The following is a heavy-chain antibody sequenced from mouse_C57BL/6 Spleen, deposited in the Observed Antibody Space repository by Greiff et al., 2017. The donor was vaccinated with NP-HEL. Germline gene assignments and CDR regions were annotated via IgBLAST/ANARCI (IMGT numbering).Heavy chain of an antibody. CDR3: ARSDSSGYWFAY. CDR2: IDPSDSYT. D-gene: IGHD3-2*02. Sequence: QVQLQQPGAELVIPGASVKLSCKASGYTFTSYWMPWVKQRPGQGLEWIGEIDPSDSYTNYNQKFKGKSTLTVDKSSSTAYMQLSSLTSEDSAVYYCARSDSSGYWFAYWGQGTLVTVSA. J-gene: IGHJ3*01. V-gene: IGHV1-69*01. CDR1: GYTFTSYW.